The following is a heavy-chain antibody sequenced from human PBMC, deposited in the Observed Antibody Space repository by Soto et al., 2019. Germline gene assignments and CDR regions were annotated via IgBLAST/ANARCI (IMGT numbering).Heavy chain of an antibody. Sequence: ASVKVSCKASGYTFTSYGISWVRQAPGQGLEWMGWISAYNGNTNYAQKLQGRVTMTTDTSTSTAYMELRSLGSDDTAVYYCASGSIAVLTYGMDVWGKGTTVTVST. D-gene: IGHD6-19*01. V-gene: IGHV1-18*01. CDR3: ASGSIAVLTYGMDV. CDR1: GYTFTSYG. CDR2: ISAYNGNT. J-gene: IGHJ6*04.